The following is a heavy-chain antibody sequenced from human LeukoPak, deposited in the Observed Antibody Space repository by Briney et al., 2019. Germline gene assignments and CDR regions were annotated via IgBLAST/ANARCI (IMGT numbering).Heavy chain of an antibody. J-gene: IGHJ4*02. V-gene: IGHV3-43*01. D-gene: IGHD5-18*01. Sequence: QSGGSLRLSCAASGFTFEDFTMHWVRQAPGKALEWVSLITWDGQNIEYQDSVKGRFTISRDNSENSPYLQMKSLKTEDTALYLCSKGDDRYGFDYWGQGTLVTVSS. CDR2: ITWDGQNI. CDR3: SKGDDRYGFDY. CDR1: GFTFEDFT.